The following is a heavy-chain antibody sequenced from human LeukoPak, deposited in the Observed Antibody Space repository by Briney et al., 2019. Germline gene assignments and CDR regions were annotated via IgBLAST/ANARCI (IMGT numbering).Heavy chain of an antibody. Sequence: SETLSLTCAVYGGSFSGYYWSWIRQPPGKGLGWIGEINHSGSTNYNPSLKSRVTISVDTSKNQFSLKLSSVTAADTAVYYCARVSPTRYCSSTSCLYYYYYYGMDVWGQGTTVTVSS. D-gene: IGHD2-2*01. CDR3: ARVSPTRYCSSTSCLYYYYYYGMDV. CDR2: INHSGST. V-gene: IGHV4-34*01. J-gene: IGHJ6*02. CDR1: GGSFSGYY.